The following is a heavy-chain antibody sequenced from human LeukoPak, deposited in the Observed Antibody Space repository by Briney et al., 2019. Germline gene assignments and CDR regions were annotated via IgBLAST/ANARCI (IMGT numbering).Heavy chain of an antibody. Sequence: KSGGSLRLSCAASGFTFSNAWMNWVRQGPGKGLEWVGRIKRKAGGGTTDYAAPVKGRFTISRDDSKNTLYLQMNSLKTEDTAVYYCTTNDAFDIWGQGTMVTVSS. V-gene: IGHV3-15*01. J-gene: IGHJ3*02. CDR1: GFTFSNAW. CDR3: TTNDAFDI. CDR2: IKRKAGGGTT.